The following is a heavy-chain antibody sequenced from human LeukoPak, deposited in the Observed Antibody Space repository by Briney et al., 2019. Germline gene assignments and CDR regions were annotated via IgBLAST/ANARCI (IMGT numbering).Heavy chain of an antibody. CDR2: ISSSSSTI. Sequence: GGSLRLSCAASGFTFSSYSMNWVRQAPGKGLEWVSYISSSSSTIYYADSVKGRFTISRDNAKNSLYLQMNSLRAEDTAVYYYAREYYYDSSGYPEDAFDIWGQGTMVTVSS. J-gene: IGHJ3*02. CDR3: AREYYYDSSGYPEDAFDI. CDR1: GFTFSSYS. D-gene: IGHD3-22*01. V-gene: IGHV3-48*01.